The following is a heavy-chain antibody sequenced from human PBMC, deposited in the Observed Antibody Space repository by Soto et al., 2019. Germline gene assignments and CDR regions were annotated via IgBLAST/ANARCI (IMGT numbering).Heavy chain of an antibody. J-gene: IGHJ3*01. D-gene: IGHD3-3*01. V-gene: IGHV1-69*04. CDR3: ARDRITTRGDAFDL. Sequence: GGPFSTYIISWVRQAPGQGLEWMGRIIPIPDITNYAQKFQGRVTVTADRSTSTAYMELTSLKSEDTAVYYCARDRITTRGDAFDLWGQGTMVTVSS. CDR2: IIPIPDIT. CDR1: GGPFSTYI.